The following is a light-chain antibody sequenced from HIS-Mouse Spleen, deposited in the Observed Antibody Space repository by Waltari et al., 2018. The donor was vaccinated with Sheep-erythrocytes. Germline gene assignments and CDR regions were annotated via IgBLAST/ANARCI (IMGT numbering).Light chain of an antibody. V-gene: IGLV2-8*01. CDR1: SSDVGGYNY. Sequence: QSALTQPPSASGSPGQSVTISCTGTSSDVGGYNYVSWYQQHPGKAPKLTIHEVSKRPSGVPDRFSGSKSGNTASLTVSGLQAEDEADYYCSSYAGSRNVVFGGGTKLTVL. CDR2: EVS. J-gene: IGLJ2*01. CDR3: SSYAGSRNVV.